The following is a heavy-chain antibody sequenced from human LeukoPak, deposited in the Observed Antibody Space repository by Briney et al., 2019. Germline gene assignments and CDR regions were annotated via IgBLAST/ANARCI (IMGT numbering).Heavy chain of an antibody. Sequence: GESLKISCKGSGYSFTSYWIGWVRQMPGKGLEWMGIICPGDSDTRYSPSFQGQVTISADKSISTAYLQWSSLKASDTAIFFCTQKTAYDILTGYPDYWGQGTLVTVSS. V-gene: IGHV5-51*01. CDR1: GYSFTSYW. CDR2: ICPGDSDT. J-gene: IGHJ4*02. D-gene: IGHD3-9*01. CDR3: TQKTAYDILTGYPDY.